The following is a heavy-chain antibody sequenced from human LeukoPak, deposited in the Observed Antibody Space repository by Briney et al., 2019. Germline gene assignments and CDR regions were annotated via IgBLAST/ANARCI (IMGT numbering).Heavy chain of an antibody. Sequence: RASVTVSCKASGYTFTGYYMHWVRQAPGQGLEWVGWINPNSGGTNYAQKFQGWVTMTRDTSISTAYMELSRLRSDDTAVYYCARARGWYLDDYWGQGTLVTVSS. CDR1: GYTFTGYY. CDR3: ARARGWYLDDY. CDR2: INPNSGGT. V-gene: IGHV1-2*04. J-gene: IGHJ4*02. D-gene: IGHD6-19*01.